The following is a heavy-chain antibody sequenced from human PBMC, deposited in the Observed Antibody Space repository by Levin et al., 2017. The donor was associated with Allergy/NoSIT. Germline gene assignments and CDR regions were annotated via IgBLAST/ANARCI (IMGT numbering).Heavy chain of an antibody. CDR3: AKGPWLAAGGWFDP. D-gene: IGHD6-19*01. CDR2: ISGSGDRA. CDR1: GFTFHNYA. J-gene: IGHJ5*02. Sequence: LSLTCAASGFTFHNYAMSWVRQAPGKGLEWVSFISGSGDRAYYADSVNGRFTISRDNSKNTLYLQMNSLRAEDTAIYYCAKGPWLAAGGWFDPWGQGTLVTVSS. V-gene: IGHV3-23*01.